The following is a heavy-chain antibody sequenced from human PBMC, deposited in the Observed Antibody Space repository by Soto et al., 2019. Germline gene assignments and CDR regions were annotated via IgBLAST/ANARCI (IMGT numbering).Heavy chain of an antibody. J-gene: IGHJ4*02. CDR3: VKDIGPPPVVVTANSGFDY. D-gene: IGHD2-21*02. Sequence: GGSLRLSCSASGFTFGSYTMHWVRQAPGKGLEYVSAISSNGGSTYYADSVKGRFTISRDNSKNTLYLQMSSLRAEDTAVYYCVKDIGPPPVVVTANSGFDYWGQGTLVTVSS. CDR1: GFTFGSYT. V-gene: IGHV3-64D*09. CDR2: ISSNGGST.